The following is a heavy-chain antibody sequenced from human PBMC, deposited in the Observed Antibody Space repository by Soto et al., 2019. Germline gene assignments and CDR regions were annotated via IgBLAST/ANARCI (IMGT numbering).Heavy chain of an antibody. CDR1: GYTFTRYA. J-gene: IGHJ6*02. CDR2: INAGNGNT. V-gene: IGHV1-3*01. Sequence: QVQLVQSGAEVKKPGASVKVSCKASGYTFTRYAMHWVRQAPGQRLEWMGWINAGNGNTKYSQKFQGRVTITRDTSASTAYMKLSSLRSKDTALYYCASAPLGDYVYYYYGIDVWGQGPKVTVSS. CDR3: ASAPLGDYVYYYYGIDV. D-gene: IGHD4-17*01.